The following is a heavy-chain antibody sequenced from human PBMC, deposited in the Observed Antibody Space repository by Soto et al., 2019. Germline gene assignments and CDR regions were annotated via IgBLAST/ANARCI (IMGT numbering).Heavy chain of an antibody. J-gene: IGHJ5*02. CDR1: GGSISSGGYH. CDR3: ATCGMTGYLKYNWFDP. Sequence: SETLSLTCTGSGGSISSGGYHWSWIRQPPGKGLEWIGYIYYSGSTNYNPSLKSRVTISVDTSKNQFSLKLSSVTAADTAVYYCATCGMTGYLKYNWFDPWGQGTLVTVSS. V-gene: IGHV4-61*08. CDR2: IYYSGST. D-gene: IGHD3-9*01.